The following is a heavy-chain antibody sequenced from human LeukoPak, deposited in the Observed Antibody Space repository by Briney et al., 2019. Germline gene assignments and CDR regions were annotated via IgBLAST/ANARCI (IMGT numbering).Heavy chain of an antibody. D-gene: IGHD3-10*01. J-gene: IGHJ5*02. CDR3: ATSYGRDFDP. CDR1: GYTFTGYY. V-gene: IGHV1-2*02. CDR2: INPNSGGT. Sequence: GASVKVSCRASGYTFTGYYMHWVRQAPGQGLEWMGWINPNSGGTNYAQKFQGRVTMTRDTSISTAFMELSRPRSDDTAVYYCATSYGRDFDPWGQGTLVTVSS.